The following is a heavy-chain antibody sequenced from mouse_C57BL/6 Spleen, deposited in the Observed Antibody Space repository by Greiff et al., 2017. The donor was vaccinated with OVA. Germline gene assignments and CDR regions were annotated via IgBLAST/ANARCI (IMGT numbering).Heavy chain of an antibody. CDR3: ARSPYYYGLWYFYV. V-gene: IGHV1-53*01. Sequence: VQLQQPGTELVKPGASVKLSCKASGYTFTSYWMHWVKQRPGKGLEWIGNINPSNGGTNYNEKFKSKATLTVDKSSSTAYMQLSSLTSEDSAVSDCARSPYYYGLWYFYVWGTGTTVTFAS. CDR2: INPSNGGT. CDR1: GYTFTSYW. J-gene: IGHJ1*03. D-gene: IGHD1-1*01.